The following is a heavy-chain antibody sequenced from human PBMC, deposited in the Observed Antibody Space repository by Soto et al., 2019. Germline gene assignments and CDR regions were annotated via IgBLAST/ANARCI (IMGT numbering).Heavy chain of an antibody. D-gene: IGHD3-10*01. CDR3: AKDLFFSGRGGGVDY. CDR1: GFTFSSYA. J-gene: IGHJ4*02. CDR2: ISGSGGST. V-gene: IGHV3-23*01. Sequence: EVQLLESGGGLVQPGGSLRLSCAASGFTFSSYAMSWVRQAPGKGLEWVSAISGSGGSTYYADSVKGRFTISRDNSKNTLYLQMNSLRAEDTAVYYCAKDLFFSGRGGGVDYWGQGTLVTVPS.